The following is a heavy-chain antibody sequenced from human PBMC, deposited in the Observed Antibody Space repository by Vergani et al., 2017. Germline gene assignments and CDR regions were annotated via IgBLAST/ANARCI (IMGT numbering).Heavy chain of an antibody. V-gene: IGHV3-23*01. CDR1: GFTFSTYA. CDR2: LTGGGGST. Sequence: EVQLLESGGSLKQLGGSVRLSCAASGFTFSTYAMHWVRQAPGKGLEWVSALTGGGGSTYYADSFKGRFIISRDHSRDTLYLQMNSLRPEDTATYYCVKDAVSYENFFDSWGQGTLVTVSS. CDR3: VKDAVSYENFFDS. D-gene: IGHD1-26*01. J-gene: IGHJ4*02.